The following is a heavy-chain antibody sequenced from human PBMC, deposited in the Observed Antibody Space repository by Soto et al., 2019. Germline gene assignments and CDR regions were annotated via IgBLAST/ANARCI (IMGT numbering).Heavy chain of an antibody. CDR1: GGSISSSNW. D-gene: IGHD3-3*01. CDR2: IYHSGST. CDR3: ARRITIFGVVINHPFDY. Sequence: QVQLQESDPGLVKPSGTLSLTCAVSGGSISSSNWWSWVRQPPGKGLEWIGEIYHSGSTNYNPSLKSRVTISVDKSKNQFSLKLSSVTAADTAVYYCARRITIFGVVINHPFDYWGQGTLVTVSS. J-gene: IGHJ4*02. V-gene: IGHV4-4*02.